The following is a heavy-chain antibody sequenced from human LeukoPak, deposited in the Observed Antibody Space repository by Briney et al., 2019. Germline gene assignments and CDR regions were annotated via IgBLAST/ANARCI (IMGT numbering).Heavy chain of an antibody. CDR2: ISGSGGST. V-gene: IGHV3-23*01. CDR3: AKGSAPLDY. D-gene: IGHD6-25*01. CDR1: GFIIKIKY. J-gene: IGHJ4*02. Sequence: GGSLRLSCAASGFIIKIKYMSWVRQAPGKGLEWVSAISGSGGSTYYADSVKGRFIISRDNSKNTLYLQMNSLRAEDTAVYYCAKGSAPLDYWGQGTLVTVSS.